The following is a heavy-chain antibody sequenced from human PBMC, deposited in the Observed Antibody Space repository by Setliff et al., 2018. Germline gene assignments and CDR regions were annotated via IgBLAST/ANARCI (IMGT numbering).Heavy chain of an antibody. J-gene: IGHJ4*02. Sequence: ASVKVSCKASGYIFTGYHLHWVRQAPGQGLEWVGWINPDSGGTNYAQKFQGRVTMTTDRSTRTAYMELRSLISDDTAVYYCARCFPFLSGYDRGAFDSWGQGTLVTVSS. V-gene: IGHV1-2*02. CDR3: ARCFPFLSGYDRGAFDS. CDR2: INPDSGGT. D-gene: IGHD5-12*01. CDR1: GYIFTGYH.